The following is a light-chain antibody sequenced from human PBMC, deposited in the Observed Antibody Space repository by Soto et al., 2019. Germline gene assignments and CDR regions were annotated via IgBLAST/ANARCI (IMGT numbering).Light chain of an antibody. CDR3: QQYNNLWT. Sequence: DIQMTQSPSSLSASVGDSVIITCRASQSVTFRLAWYQQKPGKAPKLLISDSSNLESGVPSRFSGGGSGSEFTLTISSLQPDDFATYYCQQYNNLWTFGQGTKLEIK. V-gene: IGKV1-5*01. CDR2: DSS. J-gene: IGKJ1*01. CDR1: QSVTFR.